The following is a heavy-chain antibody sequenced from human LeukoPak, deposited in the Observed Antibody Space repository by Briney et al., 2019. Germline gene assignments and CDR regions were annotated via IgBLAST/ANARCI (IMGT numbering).Heavy chain of an antibody. V-gene: IGHV1-2*02. Sequence: ASVKVSCKDSGYTFTGYYMHWVRQAPGQGLEWMGWINPNSGGTNYAQKFQGRVTMTRDASISTAYMELSRLRSDDTAVYYCASAAAAINYYYYMDVWGKGTTVTVSS. J-gene: IGHJ6*03. D-gene: IGHD6-13*01. CDR1: GYTFTGYY. CDR2: INPNSGGT. CDR3: ASAAAAINYYYYMDV.